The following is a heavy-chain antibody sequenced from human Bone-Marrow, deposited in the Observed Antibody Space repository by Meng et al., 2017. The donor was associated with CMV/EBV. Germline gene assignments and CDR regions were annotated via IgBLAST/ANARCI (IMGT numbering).Heavy chain of an antibody. Sequence: GGSLRLSCAASGFTFSSYNMNWVRQAPGKGLEWVSSITSGSNYIYYADSVRGRFTISRDNAKNSLYLQMNSLRAEDTAVYYCARVQTVDIVSTNDYWGQGTLVTVSS. D-gene: IGHD5/OR15-5a*01. J-gene: IGHJ4*02. V-gene: IGHV3-21*01. CDR1: GFTFSSYN. CDR3: ARVQTVDIVSTNDY. CDR2: ITSGSNYI.